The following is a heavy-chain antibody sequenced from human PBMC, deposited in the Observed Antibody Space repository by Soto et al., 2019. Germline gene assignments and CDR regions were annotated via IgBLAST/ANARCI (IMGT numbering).Heavy chain of an antibody. CDR1: GYTFTSYG. Sequence: ASVKVSCKASGYTFTSYGISWVRQAPGQGLEWMGWISAYNGNTNYAQKLQGRVTMTTDTSTSTAYMELRSLRSDDTAVYYCARGVTGSGYYMGAFDIWGQGTMVTVSS. V-gene: IGHV1-18*01. CDR2: ISAYNGNT. J-gene: IGHJ3*02. D-gene: IGHD3-3*01. CDR3: ARGVTGSGYYMGAFDI.